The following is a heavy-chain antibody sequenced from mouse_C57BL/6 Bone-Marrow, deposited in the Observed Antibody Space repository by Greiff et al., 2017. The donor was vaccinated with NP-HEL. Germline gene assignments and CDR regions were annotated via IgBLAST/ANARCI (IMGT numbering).Heavy chain of an antibody. Sequence: EVKLVESGGDLVKPGGSLKLSCAASGFTFSSYGMSWVRQTPDKRLEWVATLSSGGSYTYYPDSVKGRFTISRDNAKNTLYLQMSSLKSEDTAMYYCARSSGYGSDWYFDVWGTGTTVTVSS. V-gene: IGHV5-6*01. D-gene: IGHD1-1*01. J-gene: IGHJ1*03. CDR2: LSSGGSYT. CDR3: ARSSGYGSDWYFDV. CDR1: GFTFSSYG.